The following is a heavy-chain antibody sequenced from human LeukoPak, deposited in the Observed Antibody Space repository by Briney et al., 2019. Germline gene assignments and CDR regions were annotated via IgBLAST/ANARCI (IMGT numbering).Heavy chain of an antibody. D-gene: IGHD4-17*01. CDR1: GFTVSSNS. Sequence: IQPGGSLRLSCAASGFTVSSNSMSWVRQAPGKGLEWVSFIYSGGNTHYSDSVKGRFTISRDNSKNTLYLQMNSLRAEDTAVYYCARRAGEYSHPYDYWGQGTLVTVSS. CDR2: IYSGGNT. CDR3: ARRAGEYSHPYDY. V-gene: IGHV3-53*01. J-gene: IGHJ4*02.